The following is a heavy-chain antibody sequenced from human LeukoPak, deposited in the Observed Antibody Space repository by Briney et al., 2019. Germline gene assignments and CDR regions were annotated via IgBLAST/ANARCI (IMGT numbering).Heavy chain of an antibody. D-gene: IGHD1-26*01. CDR1: GYTFTSYG. CDR3: ARDFRKWELPPRHAFDI. V-gene: IGHV1-18*01. CDR2: ISAYNGST. Sequence: ASVKVSCKASGYTFTSYGISWVRQAPGQGLEWMGWISAYNGSTNYAQKLQGRVTMTTDTSTSTAYMELRSLRSDDTAVYYCARDFRKWELPPRHAFDIWGQGTMVTVSS. J-gene: IGHJ3*02.